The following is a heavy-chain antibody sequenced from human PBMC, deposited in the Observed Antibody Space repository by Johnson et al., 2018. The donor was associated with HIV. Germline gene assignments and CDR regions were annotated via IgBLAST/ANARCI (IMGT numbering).Heavy chain of an antibody. J-gene: IGHJ3*02. CDR2: IYSGGRT. CDR3: ATDGPCSTSWYCTFDI. Sequence: VQLVESGGGLVQPGGSLRLSCAASGFTVSNIYMSWVRQAPGKGLEWVSVIYSGGRTDYADSVKGRFTISRDNSKNTLYLQMNSLRADDTAVYYCATDGPCSTSWYCTFDIWGQGTMVTVSS. V-gene: IGHV3-66*01. CDR1: GFTVSNIY. D-gene: IGHD6-13*01.